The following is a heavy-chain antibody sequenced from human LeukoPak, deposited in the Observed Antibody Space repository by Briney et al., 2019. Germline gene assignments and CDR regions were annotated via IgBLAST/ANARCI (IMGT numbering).Heavy chain of an antibody. CDR1: EFTFNNAW. J-gene: IGHJ6*02. D-gene: IGHD3-10*01. CDR2: ISSSSSYI. CDR3: ARTYYYGSGSYFGMDV. Sequence: GGSLRLSCAASEFTFNNAWMSWVRQAPGKGLEWVSSISSSSSYISYADSVKGRFTISRDNAKNSLYLQMNSLRAEDTAVYYCARTYYYGSGSYFGMDVWGQGTTVTVSS. V-gene: IGHV3-21*01.